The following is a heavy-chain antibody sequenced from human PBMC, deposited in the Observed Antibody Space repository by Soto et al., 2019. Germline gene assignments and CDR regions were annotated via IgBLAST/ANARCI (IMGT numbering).Heavy chain of an antibody. J-gene: IGHJ6*02. V-gene: IGHV3-23*01. CDR1: GFTVSSNY. CDR2: ISGSGGST. Sequence: GGSLRLSCAASGFTVSSNYMTWVRQAPGKGLEWVSAISGSGGSTYYADSVKGRFTISRDNSKNTLYLQMNSLRAEDTAVYYCAKTLRGSGSFYYYGMDVWGQGTTVTVSS. D-gene: IGHD1-26*01. CDR3: AKTLRGSGSFYYYGMDV.